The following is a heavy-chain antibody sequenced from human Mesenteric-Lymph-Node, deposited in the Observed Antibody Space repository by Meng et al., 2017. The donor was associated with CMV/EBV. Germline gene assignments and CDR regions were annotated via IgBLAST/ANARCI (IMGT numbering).Heavy chain of an antibody. CDR1: GFTFSTSA. Sequence: GGSLRLSCAASGFTFSTSAIHWVRQAPGKGLEWVALISRDGSIAYYADSVKGRFTISRDNAKNSLYLQMNSLRAEDTAVYYCARDYGGNAGVYWGQGTLVTVSS. V-gene: IGHV3-30-3*01. CDR3: ARDYGGNAGVY. J-gene: IGHJ4*02. CDR2: ISRDGSIA. D-gene: IGHD4-23*01.